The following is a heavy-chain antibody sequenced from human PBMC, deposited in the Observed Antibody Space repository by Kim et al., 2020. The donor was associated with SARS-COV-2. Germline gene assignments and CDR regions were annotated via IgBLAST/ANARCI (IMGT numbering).Heavy chain of an antibody. CDR3: TRADY. CDR2: RKRYGGTT. Sequence: RKRYGGTTESAASVKGRFTISRDDSKSIAYLQMNSLKTEDTAVYYCTRADYWGQGTLVTVSS. V-gene: IGHV3-49*02. J-gene: IGHJ4*02.